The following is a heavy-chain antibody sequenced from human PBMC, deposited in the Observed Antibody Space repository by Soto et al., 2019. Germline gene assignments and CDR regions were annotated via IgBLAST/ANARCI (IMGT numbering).Heavy chain of an antibody. D-gene: IGHD5-18*01. CDR3: ARYTAMEPTFDY. J-gene: IGHJ4*02. CDR2: IFYSGST. CDR1: GGSISSGDYY. V-gene: IGHV4-30-4*01. Sequence: QVQLQESGPGLVKPSQTLSLTCTVSGGSISSGDYYWSWIRQPPGKGREWIGHIFYSGSTYYNPLLKSRVTITVDTSRNQFSLKLISVTAADTAVYYCARYTAMEPTFDYWGQGTLVTVSS.